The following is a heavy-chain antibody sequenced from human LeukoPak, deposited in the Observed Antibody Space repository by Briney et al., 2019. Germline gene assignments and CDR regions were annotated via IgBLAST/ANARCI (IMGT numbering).Heavy chain of an antibody. J-gene: IGHJ4*02. Sequence: GESLKISCQGSGYMFNNYWIGWVRQMPGKGLEWMGITYPGDSETRYSPSFQGQVTISADKSISTAYLQWSSLKASDTAMYYCARGTLDFWSGSADYWGQGTLVTVSS. CDR1: GYMFNNYW. D-gene: IGHD3-3*01. CDR2: TYPGDSET. V-gene: IGHV5-51*01. CDR3: ARGTLDFWSGSADY.